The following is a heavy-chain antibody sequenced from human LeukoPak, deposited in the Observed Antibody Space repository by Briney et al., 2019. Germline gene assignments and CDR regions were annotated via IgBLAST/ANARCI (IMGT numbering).Heavy chain of an antibody. CDR2: ISGSGGST. CDR3: AKDVAYCGGDCYSFDY. D-gene: IGHD2-21*02. J-gene: IGHJ4*02. Sequence: GGSLRLSCAASGFTFSSYAMSWVRQAPGKGLEWVSAISGSGGSTYYADSVKGRFTISRDNSKNTLYLQMNSLRAEDTAVYYCAKDVAYCGGDCYSFDYWDQGTLVTVSS. CDR1: GFTFSSYA. V-gene: IGHV3-23*01.